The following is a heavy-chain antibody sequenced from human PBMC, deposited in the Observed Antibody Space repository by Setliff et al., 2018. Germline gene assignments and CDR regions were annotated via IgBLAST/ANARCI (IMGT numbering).Heavy chain of an antibody. CDR1: GGSISNSTLY. D-gene: IGHD3-3*01. V-gene: IGHV4-39*07. Sequence: LSLTCTVSGGSISNSTLYWGWIRQPPGKGLEWIGSINYYGSMYHDGTTHSSYYNPSLKSRVTISIDTSKNQFSLTLSSVTAADTAVYYCARMTGFLYMDVWGKGTPVTVSS. CDR2: INYYGSMYHDGTTHSS. CDR3: ARMTGFLYMDV. J-gene: IGHJ6*04.